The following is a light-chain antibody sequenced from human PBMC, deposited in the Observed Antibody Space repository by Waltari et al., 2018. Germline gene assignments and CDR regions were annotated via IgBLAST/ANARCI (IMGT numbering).Light chain of an antibody. V-gene: IGKV1-27*01. CDR1: QGISNY. Sequence: DIQMTQSPSSLSASVGDRVTITCRESQGISNYLAWYQQKPGKVPKLLIYAASTLQSGVPSRFSGSGSGTDFTLTISSLQPEDVATYYCQKYNSAPLLTFGGGTKVEIK. CDR2: AAS. J-gene: IGKJ4*01. CDR3: QKYNSAPLLT.